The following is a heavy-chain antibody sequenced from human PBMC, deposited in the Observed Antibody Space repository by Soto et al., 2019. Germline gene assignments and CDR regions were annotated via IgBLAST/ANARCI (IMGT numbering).Heavy chain of an antibody. D-gene: IGHD3-10*01. Sequence: QVQLQESGPGLVKPSQTLSLTCTLSGASLRGDYWSWLRQHPGQGLEWLGHIFYSGSTYYHPSLKRRLTISLDTSKNQFSLNLTSVTAADTAVYYCARGPLAPPPELQNVHFYNSGFSGAFDLWGQGTMVTVSS. CDR1: GASLRGDY. J-gene: IGHJ3*01. CDR2: IFYSGST. V-gene: IGHV4-31*03. CDR3: ARGPLAPPPELQNVHFYNSGFSGAFDL.